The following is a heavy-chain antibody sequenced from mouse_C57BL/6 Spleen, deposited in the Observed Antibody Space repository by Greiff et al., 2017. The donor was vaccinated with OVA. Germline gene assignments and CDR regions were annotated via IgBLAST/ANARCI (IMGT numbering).Heavy chain of an antibody. CDR1: GYTFTSYW. D-gene: IGHD1-1*01. V-gene: IGHV1-52*01. CDR2: IDPSDSET. CDR3: AREGVLLRFAY. Sequence: QVQLQQPGAELVRPGSSVKLSCKASGYTFTSYWMHWVKQRPIQGLEWIGNIDPSDSETHYNQKFKDKATLTVDKSSSTAYMQLSSLTSEDSAVYYCAREGVLLRFAYWGQGTLVTVSA. J-gene: IGHJ3*01.